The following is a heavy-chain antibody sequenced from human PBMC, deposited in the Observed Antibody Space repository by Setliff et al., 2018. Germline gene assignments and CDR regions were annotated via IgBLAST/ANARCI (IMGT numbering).Heavy chain of an antibody. J-gene: IGHJ4*02. CDR3: ARAIAAAPDPDY. V-gene: IGHV3-7*04. CDR2: IKKDGSIK. Sequence: GGSLRLSCAASGFTFRSYWMSWVRQAPGKGLEWVANIKKDGSIKYYLDSVRGRFTISRDNAENSLTLQMNSLRVEDTAVYYCARAIAAAPDPDYWGQGTLVTVSS. D-gene: IGHD6-13*01. CDR1: GFTFRSYW.